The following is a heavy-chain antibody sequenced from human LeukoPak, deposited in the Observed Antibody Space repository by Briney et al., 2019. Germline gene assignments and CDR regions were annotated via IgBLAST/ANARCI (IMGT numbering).Heavy chain of an antibody. CDR2: IYYSGST. V-gene: IGHV4-59*01. CDR1: GGSISSYY. CDR3: ARDTSETTVTNQNGVVYYYYMDV. Sequence: SETLSLTCTVSGGSISSYYWSWTRQPPGKGLEWIGYIYYSGSTNYNPSLKSRVTISVDTSKNQFSLKLSSVTAADTAVYYCARDTSETTVTNQNGVVYYYYMDVWGKGTTVTVSS. D-gene: IGHD4-17*01. J-gene: IGHJ6*03.